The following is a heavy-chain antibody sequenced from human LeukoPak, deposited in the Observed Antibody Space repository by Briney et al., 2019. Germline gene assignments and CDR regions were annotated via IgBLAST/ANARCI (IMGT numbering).Heavy chain of an antibody. CDR2: INHSGST. CDR3: ARGRNDSSGRLIDY. Sequence: SETLSLTCAVYGGSFSGYYWSWIRQPPGKGLEWIGEINHSGSTNYNPSLKSRVTISVDTSKNQFSLKLSSVTAADTAVYYCARGRNDSSGRLIDYWGQGTLVTVSS. CDR1: GGSFSGYY. J-gene: IGHJ4*02. V-gene: IGHV4-34*01. D-gene: IGHD3-22*01.